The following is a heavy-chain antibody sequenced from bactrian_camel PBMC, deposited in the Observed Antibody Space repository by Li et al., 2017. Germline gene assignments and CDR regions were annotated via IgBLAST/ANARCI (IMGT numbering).Heavy chain of an antibody. CDR1: GTTSSSYC. V-gene: IGHV3S55*01. CDR2: IYTGTTT. J-gene: IGHJ7*01. D-gene: IGHD4*01. Sequence: VQLVESGGGSVQTGGSLRLSCAAVSGTTSSSYCMGWFRQTPGKEREGVAAIYTGTTTSYADSVKGRFTISQENDKNTLYLQMDSLKPENTAMYYCAATTCSTATSACRNMCTRVSGMDYWGKGTQVTVST.